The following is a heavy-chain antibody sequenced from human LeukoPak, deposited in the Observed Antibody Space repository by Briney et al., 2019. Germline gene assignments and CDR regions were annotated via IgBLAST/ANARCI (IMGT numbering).Heavy chain of an antibody. Sequence: PGGSLRLSCAASGFTFSSNYMTWVRQAPGKGLEWVSVIYRGGNTYYADPVKGRFTISRDTSKNTVYLQMNSLRAEDTAVYYCATFSYGGNAGGSVGYWGQGTRVTVSS. V-gene: IGHV3-53*01. CDR3: ATFSYGGNAGGSVGY. D-gene: IGHD4-23*01. CDR2: IYRGGNT. CDR1: GFTFSSNY. J-gene: IGHJ4*02.